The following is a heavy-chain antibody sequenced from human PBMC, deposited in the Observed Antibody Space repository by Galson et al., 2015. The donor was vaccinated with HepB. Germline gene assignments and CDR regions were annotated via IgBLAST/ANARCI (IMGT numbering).Heavy chain of an antibody. CDR1: GGPLSSYY. Sequence: QVQLQESGPALVKPSETLSLTCPAPGGPLSSYYSSCIRQPPGKGLEWIGYIYYSGSTNYNPSPKSRVTISVDTSKNQFSLKLSSVTAADTAVYYCARAPGELRFYFDYWGQGTLVTVSS. CDR3: ARAPGELRFYFDY. D-gene: IGHD1-7*01. V-gene: IGHV4-59*01. J-gene: IGHJ4*02. CDR2: IYYSGST.